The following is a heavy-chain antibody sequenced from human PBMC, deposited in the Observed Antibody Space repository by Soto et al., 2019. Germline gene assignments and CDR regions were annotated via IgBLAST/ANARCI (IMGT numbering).Heavy chain of an antibody. V-gene: IGHV4-59*01. J-gene: IGHJ4*02. Sequence: SETLSLTCTISGGSISVYYWSWIRQPPGQALEWIGYIYDSGSPYYNPSLRSRVIISADTSTNQISLKLTSATAADTAVYYCARGVGSSPPRYWGRGTLVTVSS. CDR3: ARGVGSSPPRY. CDR2: IYDSGSP. CDR1: GGSISVYY. D-gene: IGHD1-26*01.